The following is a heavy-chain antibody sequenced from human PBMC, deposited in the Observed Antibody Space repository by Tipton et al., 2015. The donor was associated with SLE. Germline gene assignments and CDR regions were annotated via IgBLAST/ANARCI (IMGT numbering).Heavy chain of an antibody. V-gene: IGHV3-7*01. D-gene: IGHD3-10*01. Sequence: SLRLSCAASGFTFSNYWMSWVRQAPGKGLEWVANLKQDGSERYYVDSVEGRFAISRDNARNSLFRQMNSLKAEDTAVYYCARPSTTVVPDYWGRGTLVTVSS. J-gene: IGHJ4*02. CDR2: LKQDGSER. CDR1: GFTFSNYW. CDR3: ARPSTTVVPDY.